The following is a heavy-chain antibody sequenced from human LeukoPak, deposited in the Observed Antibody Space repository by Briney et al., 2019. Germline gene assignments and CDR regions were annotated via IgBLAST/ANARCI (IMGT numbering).Heavy chain of an antibody. V-gene: IGHV1-18*01. J-gene: IGHJ5*02. D-gene: IGHD3-9*01. CDR2: ISAYNGNT. CDR3: ARDSTLRYFDWLLIGKWFDP. CDR1: GGTFSSYA. Sequence: ASVKVSCKASGGTFSSYAISWVRQAPGQGLEWMGWISAYNGNTNYAQKLQGRVTMTTDTSTSTAYMELRSLRSDDTAVYYCARDSTLRYFDWLLIGKWFDPWGQGTLVTVSS.